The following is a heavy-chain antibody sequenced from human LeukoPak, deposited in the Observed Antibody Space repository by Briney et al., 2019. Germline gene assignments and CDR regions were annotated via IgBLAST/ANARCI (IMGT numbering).Heavy chain of an antibody. D-gene: IGHD3-10*01. J-gene: IGHJ4*02. CDR3: VRASGSFDY. Sequence: GGSLRLSCAASGFTFSDYGIHWVRQALGKGLEWVAVIWSDGSNKYYADSVKGRFTITRDNSKKTLYLQMNSLRVEDTAVYYCVRASGSFDYWGQGTLVTVSS. CDR2: IWSDGSNK. CDR1: GFTFSDYG. V-gene: IGHV3-33*01.